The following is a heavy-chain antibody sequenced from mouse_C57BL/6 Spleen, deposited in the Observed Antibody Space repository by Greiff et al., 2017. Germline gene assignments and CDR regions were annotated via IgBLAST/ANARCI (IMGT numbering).Heavy chain of an antibody. Sequence: QVQLQQSGPELVKPGASVKISCKASGYGLPSYYIHWLKQRPGQGLGWIGWIYPGSGNTKYNEKFKGKATLTADTSSSTAYMQLSSLTSEDSAVYYCARYTTVVEYAMDYWGQGTSVTVSS. CDR1: GYGLPSYY. D-gene: IGHD1-1*01. J-gene: IGHJ4*01. CDR2: IYPGSGNT. CDR3: ARYTTVVEYAMDY. V-gene: IGHV1-66*01.